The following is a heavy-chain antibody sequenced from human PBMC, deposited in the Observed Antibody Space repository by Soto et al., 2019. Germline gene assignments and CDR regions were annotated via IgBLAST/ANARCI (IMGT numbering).Heavy chain of an antibody. Sequence: PGEPLKISCKGAGYSFTSYWIGWVRQMPGKGLEWMGIIYPGDSDTRYSPSFQGQVTISADKSISTAYLHWSSLQASDTAMYYCARRGAHIAAAAANWFDPWGQGTLVTVSS. CDR2: IYPGDSDT. CDR3: ARRGAHIAAAAANWFDP. J-gene: IGHJ5*02. V-gene: IGHV5-51*01. D-gene: IGHD6-13*01. CDR1: GYSFTSYW.